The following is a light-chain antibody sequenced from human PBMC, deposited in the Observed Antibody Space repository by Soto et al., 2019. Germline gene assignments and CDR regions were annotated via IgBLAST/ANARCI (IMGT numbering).Light chain of an antibody. V-gene: IGLV2-11*01. CDR1: SSDVGGYNY. CDR2: DVS. J-gene: IGLJ2*01. CDR3: CSYAGSYTFVL. Sequence: QSALTQPRSVSGSPGQSVTISCTGTSSDVGGYNYVSWYQQHPGKAPKLMIYDVSKRPSGVPDRFSGSKSGNTASLTISGLQDEDEADYYCCSYAGSYTFVLFGGGTKVTVL.